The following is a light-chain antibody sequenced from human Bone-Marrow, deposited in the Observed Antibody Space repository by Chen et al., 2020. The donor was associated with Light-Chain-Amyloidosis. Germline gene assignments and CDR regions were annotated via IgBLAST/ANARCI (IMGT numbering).Light chain of an antibody. CDR1: NIGRKR. Sequence: SYVLTQPPSVSVAPGQTARITCGGNNIGRKRVHWYQQRPGQAPVLVVYDDSDRPSGIPERFSGSNSGNTATLTISRVEAGDEADYYCQVWDSSSDHRVVFGGGTKLTVL. V-gene: IGLV3-21*02. CDR2: DDS. J-gene: IGLJ2*01. CDR3: QVWDSSSDHRVV.